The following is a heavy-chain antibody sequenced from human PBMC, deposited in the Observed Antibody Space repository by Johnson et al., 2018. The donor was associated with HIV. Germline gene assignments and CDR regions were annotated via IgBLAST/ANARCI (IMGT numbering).Heavy chain of an antibody. CDR1: GFSFSTYG. J-gene: IGHJ3*02. CDR3: AKDSGRELHPHDAFDI. D-gene: IGHD1-26*01. Sequence: QVHLVESGGGVVQPGRSLRLSCAASGFSFSTYGMHWVRQAPGKGLEWVAFIQYDGNNKYYAESVKGRFTISRDNSNNTLYLQMNSLRTEDTAVYYCAKDSGRELHPHDAFDIWGQGTMVTVSS. V-gene: IGHV3-30*02. CDR2: IQYDGNNK.